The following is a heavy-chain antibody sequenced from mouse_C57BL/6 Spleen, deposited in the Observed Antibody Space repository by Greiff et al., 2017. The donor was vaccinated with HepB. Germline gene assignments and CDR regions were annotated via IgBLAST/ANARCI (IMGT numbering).Heavy chain of an antibody. D-gene: IGHD1-1*01. V-gene: IGHV1-69*01. CDR3: ARPHYYGSSYGYFDV. CDR2: IDPSDSYT. J-gene: IGHJ1*03. CDR1: GYTFTSYW. Sequence: QVQLQQPGAELVMPGASVKLSCKASGYTFTSYWMRWVKQRPGQGLEWIGEIDPSDSYTNYNQKFKGKSTLTVDKSSSTAYMQLSSLTSEDSAVYYCARPHYYGSSYGYFDVWGTGTTVTVSS.